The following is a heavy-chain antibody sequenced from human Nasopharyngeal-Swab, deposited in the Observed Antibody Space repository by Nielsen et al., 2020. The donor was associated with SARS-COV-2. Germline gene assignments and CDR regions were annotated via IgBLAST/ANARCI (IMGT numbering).Heavy chain of an antibody. J-gene: IGHJ4*02. D-gene: IGHD6-19*01. Sequence: ASVKVSCKASGYSFISYYMHWVRQAPGQGLEWMGIINPSGGSTSYAQKFQGRVTMTRDTSTSTVYMEMSSLRYEDTAVYYCARDSRSGWLYWGQGTLVTVSS. CDR2: INPSGGST. V-gene: IGHV1-46*01. CDR1: GYSFISYY. CDR3: ARDSRSGWLY.